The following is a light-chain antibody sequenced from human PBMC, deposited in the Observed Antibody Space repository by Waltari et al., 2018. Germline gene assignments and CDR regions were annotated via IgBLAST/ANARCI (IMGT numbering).Light chain of an antibody. Sequence: QAVLTQPSSLSATPGASASLTCPLRSGINVGTYRISWYQQKPGSPPQYLLRYKSDSDKQQGSGVPSRFSGAKDVAAKAGILLIAGLQSEDEADYYWMIWHGSAAVFGGGTQLTVL. CDR1: SGINVGTYR. CDR2: YKSDSDK. CDR3: MIWHGSAAV. J-gene: IGLJ7*01. V-gene: IGLV5-45*03.